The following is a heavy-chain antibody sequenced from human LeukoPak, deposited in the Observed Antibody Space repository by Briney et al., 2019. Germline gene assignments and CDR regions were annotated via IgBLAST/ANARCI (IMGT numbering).Heavy chain of an antibody. CDR3: ARCYCSGGSCYSDAFDI. J-gene: IGHJ3*02. CDR2: IYYSGST. CDR1: GGSISSGDYY. Sequence: SETLSLTCTVSGGSISSGDYYWSWIRQPPGKGLEWIGHIYYSGSTYYNPSLKSRVTISVDTSKNQFSLKLSSVTAADTAVYYCARCYCSGGSCYSDAFDIWGQGTMVTVSS. V-gene: IGHV4-30-4*01. D-gene: IGHD2-15*01.